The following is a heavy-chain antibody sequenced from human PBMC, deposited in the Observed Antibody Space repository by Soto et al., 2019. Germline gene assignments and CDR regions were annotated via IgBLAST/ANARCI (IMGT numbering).Heavy chain of an antibody. Sequence: GGSLRLSCEGSGFTFSNYAVHWVRQAPGKGLEWVAAITYDGSDKYYADSVKGRFTVSRDNSKSTMYLQMNSLRADDTSVYFCARDPAGTYYYDYWGQGTLVTVSS. CDR3: ARDPAGTYYYDY. CDR2: ITYDGSDK. CDR1: GFTFSNYA. V-gene: IGHV3-30-3*01. J-gene: IGHJ4*02.